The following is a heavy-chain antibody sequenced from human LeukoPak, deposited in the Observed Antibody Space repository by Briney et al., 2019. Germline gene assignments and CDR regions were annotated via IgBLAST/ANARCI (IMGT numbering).Heavy chain of an antibody. D-gene: IGHD5-18*01. J-gene: IGHJ4*02. V-gene: IGHV3-30*02. CDR3: AKDTGEYSYGSWFDY. Sequence: SGGSLRLSCAASGFTFSSYGMHWVRQAPGKGLEWVAFIRYDGSNKYYADSVKGRFTISRDNSKNTLYLQMNSLRAEDTAVYYCAKDTGEYSYGSWFDYWGQGTLVTVSS. CDR1: GFTFSSYG. CDR2: IRYDGSNK.